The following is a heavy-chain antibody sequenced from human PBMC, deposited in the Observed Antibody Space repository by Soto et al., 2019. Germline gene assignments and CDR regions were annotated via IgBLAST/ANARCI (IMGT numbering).Heavy chain of an antibody. CDR2: ISSSSSHI. V-gene: IGHV3-21*01. J-gene: IGHJ4*02. Sequence: GGSLRLSCASSGFTFISYNMNWVRQAPGKGLEWVSSISSSSSHIYYADSVKGRFTISRDNAKNSLYLQMSSLRAEDTAVYYCARVLYYDNSAYNFWGKGTLVTVSS. D-gene: IGHD3-22*01. CDR1: GFTFISYN. CDR3: ARVLYYDNSAYNF.